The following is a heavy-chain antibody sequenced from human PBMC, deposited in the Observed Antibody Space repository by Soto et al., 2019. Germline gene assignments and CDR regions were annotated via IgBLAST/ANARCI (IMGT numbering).Heavy chain of an antibody. Sequence: GGSLRLSCAASGFTFSNAWMNWVRQAPGKGLEWVGRIKSKIDGGTTDCAAPVKGRFTISRDDSKNTLYLQMNSLKTEDTAMYYCTTDPGRTSSSWYRETDYWGQGTLVTVSS. CDR2: IKSKIDGGTT. CDR1: GFTFSNAW. J-gene: IGHJ4*02. CDR3: TTDPGRTSSSWYRETDY. V-gene: IGHV3-15*07. D-gene: IGHD6-13*01.